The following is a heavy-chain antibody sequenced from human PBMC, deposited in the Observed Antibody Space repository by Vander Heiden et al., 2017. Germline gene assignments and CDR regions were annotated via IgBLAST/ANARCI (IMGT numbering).Heavy chain of an antibody. D-gene: IGHD2-2*01. J-gene: IGHJ4*02. CDR2: ISSSSSYI. CDR3: ARGRGSTSSRLDY. Sequence: EVQLVESGGGLVKPGGSLRLSCAASGFTFSSYSLNWVLQAPGKGLEWVSSISSSSSYIYYADSVKGRFTISRDNAKNSLYLQMNSLRAEDTAVYYCARGRGSTSSRLDYWGQGTLVTVSS. V-gene: IGHV3-21*01. CDR1: GFTFSSYS.